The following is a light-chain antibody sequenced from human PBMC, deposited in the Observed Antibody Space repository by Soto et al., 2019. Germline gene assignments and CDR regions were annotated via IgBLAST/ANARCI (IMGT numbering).Light chain of an antibody. Sequence: EIVLTQSPDTLSLSPGERATLSCRASQSVSTNSLAWYQQKPGQAPRPLIYGASSRATGTQDRFSCSGSGTDITLTMSRLEPEDFAVYYCQQYGSSALTFGGGTMVEIK. J-gene: IGKJ4*01. CDR1: QSVSTNS. CDR2: GAS. CDR3: QQYGSSALT. V-gene: IGKV3-20*01.